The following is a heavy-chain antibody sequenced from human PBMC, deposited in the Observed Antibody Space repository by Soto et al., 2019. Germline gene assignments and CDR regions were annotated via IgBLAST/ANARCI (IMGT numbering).Heavy chain of an antibody. CDR3: AREENGKCHD. V-gene: IGHV4-39*02. Sequence: SETLSLTCTVSGGSISSSSHHWAWFRQPPGKGLEWIGSIYYSGNTYHNPSLKSRVTISVDTSKNQFSLKLSSVTAADTSVYYCAREENGKCHDWGHGTRVTVSS. CDR2: IYYSGNT. CDR1: GGSISSSSHH. J-gene: IGHJ4*01. D-gene: IGHD2-8*01.